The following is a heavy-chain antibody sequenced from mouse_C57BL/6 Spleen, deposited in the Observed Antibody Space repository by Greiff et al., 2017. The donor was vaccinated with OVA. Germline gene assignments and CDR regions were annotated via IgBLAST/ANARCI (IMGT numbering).Heavy chain of an antibody. V-gene: IGHV5-17*01. CDR1: GFTFSDYG. CDR3: ARRGLYYSNFGGFAY. D-gene: IGHD2-5*01. Sequence: EVKLVESGGGLVKPGGSLKLSCAASGFTFSDYGMHWVRQAPEKGLAWVAYISSGSSTIYYADTVKGRFTISRDNAKNTLFLQMTSLRSEDTAMDYCARRGLYYSNFGGFAYWGQGTLVTVSA. J-gene: IGHJ3*01. CDR2: ISSGSSTI.